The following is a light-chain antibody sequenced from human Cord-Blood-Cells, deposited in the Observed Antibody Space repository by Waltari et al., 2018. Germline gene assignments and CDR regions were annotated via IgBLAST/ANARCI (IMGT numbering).Light chain of an antibody. Sequence: QSALTQPPSASGSPGQSVPLSCTGTSSDVGGYNYVSWYQQHPGKAPKLMIYEVSKRPSGVPDRFSGSKSGNTASLTVSGLQAEDEADYYCSSYAGSNNVFGTGTKVTVL. CDR1: SSDVGGYNY. J-gene: IGLJ1*01. CDR2: EVS. V-gene: IGLV2-8*01. CDR3: SSYAGSNNV.